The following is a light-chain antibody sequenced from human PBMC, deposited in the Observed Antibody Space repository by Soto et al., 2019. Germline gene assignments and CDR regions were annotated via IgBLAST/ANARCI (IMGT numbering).Light chain of an antibody. J-gene: IGKJ1*01. V-gene: IGKV1-39*01. CDR1: QSVTTY. Sequence: DVQMTQSLSYLSDSVVDRVTITFRASQSVTTYLHWYQQKAGEAPKLLIYAISNLQSGVSSRFSGSGSGTDFSLTINTLQPEDLATYYCQQGYSTPWTVGQGTKVDIK. CDR3: QQGYSTPWT. CDR2: AIS.